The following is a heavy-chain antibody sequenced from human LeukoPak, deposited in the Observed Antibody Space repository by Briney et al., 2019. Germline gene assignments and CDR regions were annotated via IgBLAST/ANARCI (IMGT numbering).Heavy chain of an antibody. V-gene: IGHV3-21*01. D-gene: IGHD3-10*01. CDR1: GFTFSSYS. CDR2: ISSSSSYI. CDR3: ARDASLWFGEHYNWLDP. Sequence: GGSLRLSCAASGFTFSSYSMNWVRQAPGKGLEWVSSISSSSSYIYYADSVKGRFTISRDNAKNSLYLQMNSLRAEDTAVYYCARDASLWFGEHYNWLDPWGQGTLVTVSS. J-gene: IGHJ5*02.